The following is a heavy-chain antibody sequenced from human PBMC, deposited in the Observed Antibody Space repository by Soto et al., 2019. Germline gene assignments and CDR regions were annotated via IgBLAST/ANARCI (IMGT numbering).Heavy chain of an antibody. J-gene: IGHJ6*02. CDR2: IIPIFGTA. D-gene: IGHD3-22*01. V-gene: IGHV1-69*01. CDR3: ARDGSGYRSRAAPMDV. CDR1: GDTFSSYA. Sequence: QVQLVQSGAEVKKPGSSVKVSCKASGDTFSSYAISWVRQAPGQGLEWMGGIIPIFGTANYAQKFQGRVTITADEATSTAYMELSRLRSEDTAVCYCARDGSGYRSRAAPMDVWGQGTTVTVSS.